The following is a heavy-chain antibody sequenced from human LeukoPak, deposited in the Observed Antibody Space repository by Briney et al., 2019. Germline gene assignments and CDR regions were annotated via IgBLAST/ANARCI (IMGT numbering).Heavy chain of an antibody. CDR2: IKHDGSEK. Sequence: GGSLRLSCAASGFTFSSYWMSWVRQAPGKGLEWVANIKHDGSEKYYVDSVKGRFTISRDNGKNSLYVQMHSLSVEDTDVYYCATYSSLNAREFQHWGQGTLVIVSS. CDR1: GFTFSSYW. J-gene: IGHJ1*01. CDR3: ATYSSLNAREFQH. V-gene: IGHV3-7*01. D-gene: IGHD3-22*01.